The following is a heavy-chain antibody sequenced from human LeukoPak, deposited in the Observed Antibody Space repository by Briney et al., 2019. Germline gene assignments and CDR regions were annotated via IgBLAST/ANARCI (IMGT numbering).Heavy chain of an antibody. V-gene: IGHV4-61*08. CDR1: GGSISSGGYS. CDR2: IYTSGST. D-gene: IGHD4-17*01. Sequence: SETLSLTCAVSGGSISSGGYSWSWIRQPPGKGLEWIGYIYTSGSTNYNPSLKSRVTISVDTSKNQFSLKLSSVTAADTAVYYCARVGDYGDSSYYFDYWGQGTLVTVSS. J-gene: IGHJ4*02. CDR3: ARVGDYGDSSYYFDY.